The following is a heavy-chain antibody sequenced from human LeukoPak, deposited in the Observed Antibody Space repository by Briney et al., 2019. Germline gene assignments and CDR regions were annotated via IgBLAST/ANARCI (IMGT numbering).Heavy chain of an antibody. CDR3: ARGPNIPVAAY. J-gene: IGHJ4*02. Sequence: PETLSLTCAVHGGSLSGHYCIWIRQPPGKGLEWIGEINHSGSPNYSPSFKSRVSISVDTSKNQFSLSLRSVTAADTAVYYCARGPNIPVAAYWGQGTLVTVSS. V-gene: IGHV4-34*01. CDR1: GGSLSGHY. CDR2: INHSGSP. D-gene: IGHD6-19*01.